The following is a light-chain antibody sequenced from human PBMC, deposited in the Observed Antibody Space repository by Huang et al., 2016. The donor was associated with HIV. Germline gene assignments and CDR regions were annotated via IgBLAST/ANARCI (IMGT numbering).Light chain of an antibody. V-gene: IGKV3-15*01. CDR2: GAS. CDR1: QSVSSN. CDR3: QQCDDWPRT. Sequence: EIVMTQSPATLSVSPGERATLSCRASQSVSSNLVWFQQRPGQAPRLLIYGASTRATGIPARFSGSGSGTEFTLTISSLQSEDFAVYYCQQCDDWPRTFGQGTKVEI. J-gene: IGKJ1*01.